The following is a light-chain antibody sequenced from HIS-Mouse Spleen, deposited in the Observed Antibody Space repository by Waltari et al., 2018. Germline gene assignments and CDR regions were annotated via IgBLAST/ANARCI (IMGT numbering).Light chain of an antibody. CDR1: QSVRSY. V-gene: IGKV3-11*01. CDR3: QQRSNWI. Sequence: EIVLTQSPATLSLSPGERATPSCRASQSVRSYLAWYQQKPGQAPRLLIYDASNRATGIPARFSGSGSGTDFTLTISSLEPEDFAVYYCQQRSNWIFGGGTKVEIK. CDR2: DAS. J-gene: IGKJ4*01.